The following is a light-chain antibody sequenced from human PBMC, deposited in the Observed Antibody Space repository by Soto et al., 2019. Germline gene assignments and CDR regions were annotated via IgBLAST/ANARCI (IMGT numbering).Light chain of an antibody. CDR1: NSNIGNNH. V-gene: IGLV1-51*01. Sequence: QSVLTQPPSVSAAPGQTVTISCSGSNSNIGNNHVSWYQQFPGTAPKPLIYDNNKRPSGIADRFSGSKSGTSATLGITGLQTGDEADYYCGTWDSGRSGMVFGGGTQLTVL. CDR2: DNN. J-gene: IGLJ2*01. CDR3: GTWDSGRSGMV.